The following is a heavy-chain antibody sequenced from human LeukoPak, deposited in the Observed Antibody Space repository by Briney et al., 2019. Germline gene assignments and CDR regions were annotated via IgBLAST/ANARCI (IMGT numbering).Heavy chain of an antibody. J-gene: IGHJ6*02. CDR3: ARDNPYDFWSGYPTGYMDV. D-gene: IGHD3-3*01. V-gene: IGHV3-33*01. CDR2: IWYDGSNK. CDR1: GFTFSSYG. Sequence: GGSLRLSCAASGFTFSSYGMHWFRQAPGKGLEWVAVIWYDGSNKYYADSVKGRFTISRDNSKNTLYLQMNSLRAEDTAVYYCARDNPYDFWSGYPTGYMDVWGQGTTVTVSS.